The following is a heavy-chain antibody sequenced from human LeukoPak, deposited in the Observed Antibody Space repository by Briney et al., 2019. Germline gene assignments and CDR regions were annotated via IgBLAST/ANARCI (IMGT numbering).Heavy chain of an antibody. J-gene: IGHJ4*02. CDR2: SNHSGST. Sequence: PSDTLSLTCTVCGRSFSVYYARWIPHPPREGVEWGGESNHSGSTNCNPSLKSRVTISVDTSKNQFSLRLSCVTAADTAVYYCARGRVTMVRGLTIHYWGQGTLVTVSS. V-gene: IGHV4-34*01. CDR3: ARGRVTMVRGLTIHY. D-gene: IGHD3-10*01. CDR1: GRSFSVYY.